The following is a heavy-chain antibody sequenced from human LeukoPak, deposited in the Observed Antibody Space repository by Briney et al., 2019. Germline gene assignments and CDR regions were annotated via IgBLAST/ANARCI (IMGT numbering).Heavy chain of an antibody. Sequence: TTSETLSLTCTVSGFSISSGYLWGWIRQPPGKGLQWIATVHHGGNTYYNPSLESRLTTSMDTSKSQFSLNLKSVTAADTAIYYCVRVNGFHHFDYWGQGTPVTVSS. J-gene: IGHJ4*02. D-gene: IGHD2-8*01. CDR1: GFSISSGYL. CDR2: VHHGGNT. V-gene: IGHV4-38-2*02. CDR3: VRVNGFHHFDY.